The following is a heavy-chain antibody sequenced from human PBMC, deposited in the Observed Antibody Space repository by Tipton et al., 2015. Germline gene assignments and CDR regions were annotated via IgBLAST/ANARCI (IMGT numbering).Heavy chain of an antibody. V-gene: IGHV4-59*01. CDR3: ARGVKRDSYGKGGWFDP. J-gene: IGHJ5*02. Sequence: TLSLTCTVSGGPISRYYWSWIRQPPGKGLEWIAYIYYSGSTNYNPSLKSRVTISVDTSKNQFSLKLSSVTAADTAVYYCARGVKRDSYGKGGWFDPWGQGNLVTVSS. D-gene: IGHD5-18*01. CDR1: GGPISRYY. CDR2: IYYSGST.